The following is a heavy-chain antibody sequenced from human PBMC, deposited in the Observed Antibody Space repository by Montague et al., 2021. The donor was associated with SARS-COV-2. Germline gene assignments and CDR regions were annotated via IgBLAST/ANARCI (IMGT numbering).Heavy chain of an antibody. D-gene: IGHD3-16*02. J-gene: IGHJ3*02. Sequence: SLRLSCAASGFTFSNYDMNWVRQAPGKGPEWTSYISTSAYTTSYAGSVEGRFTISRDNGKNSLYLQMNSLRVEDTAVYYCTRDYRSIVGDGLDIWGQGTKVTVSS. V-gene: IGHV3-48*03. CDR2: ISTSAYTT. CDR3: TRDYRSIVGDGLDI. CDR1: GFTFSNYD.